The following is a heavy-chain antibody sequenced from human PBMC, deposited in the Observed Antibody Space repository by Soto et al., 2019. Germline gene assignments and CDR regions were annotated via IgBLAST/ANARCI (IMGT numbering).Heavy chain of an antibody. J-gene: IGHJ6*02. CDR3: ARHSDWGIVVVPAAIRGWGHYYYGMDV. CDR2: IYYSGST. CDR1: GGSIYSDGYY. D-gene: IGHD2-2*01. Sequence: SETLSLTCTVSGGSIYSDGYYWGWIRQPPGKGLEWIGSIYYSGSTNYNPSLKSRVTISVDTSKNQFSLKLSSVTAADTAVYYCARHSDWGIVVVPAAIRGWGHYYYGMDVWGQGTTVTVSS. V-gene: IGHV4-39*01.